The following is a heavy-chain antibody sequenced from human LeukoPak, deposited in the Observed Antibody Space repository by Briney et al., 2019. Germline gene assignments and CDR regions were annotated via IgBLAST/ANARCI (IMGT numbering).Heavy chain of an antibody. D-gene: IGHD3-22*01. CDR2: INPNSGGT. Sequence: ASVKVSCKASGYTFTGYYMHWVRQAPGQELEWMGWINPNSGGTNYAQKFQGRVTMTRDTSISTAYMELSRLRSDDTAVYYCARSYYYDGNPPMAFDIWGQGTMVTVSS. J-gene: IGHJ3*02. CDR3: ARSYYYDGNPPMAFDI. CDR1: GYTFTGYY. V-gene: IGHV1-2*02.